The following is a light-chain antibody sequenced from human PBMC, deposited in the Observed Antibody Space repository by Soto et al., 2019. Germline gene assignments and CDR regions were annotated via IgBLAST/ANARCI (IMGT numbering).Light chain of an antibody. J-gene: IGKJ3*01. CDR3: QQYGSSPRGFT. V-gene: IGKV3-20*01. CDR1: QSVSSSY. Sequence: EIVLTQSPGTLSLSPGERATLSCRASQSVSSSYLAWYQQKPGQAPRLLIYGASSRATGIPDRFSGSGSGIDFTLTISRLEPEDFAVHYCQQYGSSPRGFTFGPRTKLDIK. CDR2: GAS.